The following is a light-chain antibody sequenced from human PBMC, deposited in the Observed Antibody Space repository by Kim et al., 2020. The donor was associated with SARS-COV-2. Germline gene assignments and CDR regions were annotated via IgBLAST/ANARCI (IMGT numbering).Light chain of an antibody. CDR3: MQVPHWPPYT. Sequence: DVVMTQSPLSLPVTLGQPASISCRSSQSLVHSDGNTYLNWFQQRPGQSPRRLIYKVSNRDSGVPDRFSGSGSGTVFTLKISRVEGDDVGVYHCMQVPHWPPYTFGQGTKLEI. CDR2: KVS. CDR1: QSLVHSDGNTY. V-gene: IGKV2-30*02. J-gene: IGKJ2*01.